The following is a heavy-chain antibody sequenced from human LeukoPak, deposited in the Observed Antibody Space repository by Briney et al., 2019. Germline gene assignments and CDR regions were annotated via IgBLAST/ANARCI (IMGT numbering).Heavy chain of an antibody. J-gene: IGHJ5*02. CDR3: ARDTGIAVAGTHNWFDP. D-gene: IGHD6-19*01. CDR2: ISYDGSNK. V-gene: IGHV3-30*04. CDR1: GFTFSSYA. Sequence: GGSLRLSCAASGFTFSSYAMHWVRQAPGKGLEWVAVISYDGSNKYYADPVKGRFTISRDNSKNTLYLQMNSLRAEDTAVYYCARDTGIAVAGTHNWFDPWGQGTLVTVSS.